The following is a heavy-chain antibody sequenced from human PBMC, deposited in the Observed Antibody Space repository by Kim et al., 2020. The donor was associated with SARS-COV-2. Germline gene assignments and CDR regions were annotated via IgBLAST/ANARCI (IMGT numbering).Heavy chain of an antibody. CDR1: GGSISSSSYY. CDR2: IYYSGST. CDR3: ARQINTMVRENDY. Sequence: SETLSLTCTVSGGSISSSSYYWGWIRQPPGKGLEWIGSIYYSGSTYYNPSLKSRVTISVDTSKNQFSLKLSSVTAADTAVYYCARQINTMVRENDYWGQGTLVTVSS. V-gene: IGHV4-39*01. J-gene: IGHJ4*02. D-gene: IGHD3-10*01.